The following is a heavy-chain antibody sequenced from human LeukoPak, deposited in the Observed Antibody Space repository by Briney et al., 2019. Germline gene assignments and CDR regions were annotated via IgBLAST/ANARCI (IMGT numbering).Heavy chain of an antibody. J-gene: IGHJ4*02. V-gene: IGHV1-2*02. CDR1: GYTFTGYY. D-gene: IGHD3-3*01. CDR3: ARLESTKYYDFWSGYERGLTDY. CDR2: INPNSGGT. Sequence: GASVKVSCMASGYTFTGYYMHWVRQAPGQGLEWMGWINPNSGGTNYAQKFQGRVTMTRDTSISTAYMELSRLRSDDTAVYYCARLESTKYYDFWSGYERGLTDYWGQGTLVTVSS.